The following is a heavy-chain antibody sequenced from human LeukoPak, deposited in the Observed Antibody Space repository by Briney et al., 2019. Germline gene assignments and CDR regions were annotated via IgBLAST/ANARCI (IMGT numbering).Heavy chain of an antibody. J-gene: IGHJ3*02. CDR2: ISSSGSTI. Sequence: GGSLRLSCAASGFTFSDYYMNWIRQAPGKGLDGVSYISSSGSTIYYADSVKGRFTFSRDTPKNSLYLQITTLRPEDPPVYYCGGGAAAASLGYAFDSGGQGTMVTVS. CDR3: GGGAAAASLGYAFDS. D-gene: IGHD6-13*01. CDR1: GFTFSDYY. V-gene: IGHV3-11*04.